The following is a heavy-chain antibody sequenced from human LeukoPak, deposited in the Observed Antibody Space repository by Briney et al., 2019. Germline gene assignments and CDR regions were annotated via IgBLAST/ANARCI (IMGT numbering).Heavy chain of an antibody. CDR1: GYSFTSYW. Sequence: GESLKISCKGSGYSFTSYWIGWVRQMPGKGLEWMGIIYPGDSDTRYSPSFQGQVTISADKSISTAYLQWSSLKASDTAMYYCAISLRYFDWLLHPSEEGFDYWGQGTLVTVSS. J-gene: IGHJ4*02. V-gene: IGHV5-51*01. CDR2: IYPGDSDT. D-gene: IGHD3-9*01. CDR3: AISLRYFDWLLHPSEEGFDY.